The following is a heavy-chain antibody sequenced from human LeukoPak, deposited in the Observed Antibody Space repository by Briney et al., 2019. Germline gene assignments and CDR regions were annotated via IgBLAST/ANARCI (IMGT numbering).Heavy chain of an antibody. J-gene: IGHJ4*02. CDR2: INGSGGRT. CDR3: ARADSSGYAVGY. D-gene: IGHD3-22*01. V-gene: IGHV3-23*01. Sequence: PGGSLGLSCAASGFTFSSYAMTWVRQAPGKGLEWVSGINGSGGRTYYAVSVKGRFTISRDNSKNTLYLQMNSLRAEDTAIYYCARADSSGYAVGYWGQGTLVTVSS. CDR1: GFTFSSYA.